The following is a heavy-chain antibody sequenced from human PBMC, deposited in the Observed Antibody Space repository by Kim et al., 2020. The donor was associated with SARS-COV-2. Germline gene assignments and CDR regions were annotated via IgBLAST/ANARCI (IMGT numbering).Heavy chain of an antibody. J-gene: IGHJ5*02. V-gene: IGHV4-39*01. Sequence: SETLSLTCTVSGGSISSSSYYWVWIRQPPGKGLEWIGSIYYSGSTYYNPSLKSRVTISVDTSKNQFSLNLSSVTAADTAVYYCTRSVLQRPGGVFDPWGQGTLVTVSS. CDR2: IYYSGST. CDR3: TRSVLQRPGGVFDP. D-gene: IGHD3-3*01. CDR1: GGSISSSSYY.